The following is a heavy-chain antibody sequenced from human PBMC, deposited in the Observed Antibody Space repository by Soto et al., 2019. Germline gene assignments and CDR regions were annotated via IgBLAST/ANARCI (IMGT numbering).Heavy chain of an antibody. Sequence: PXGSLRLTCAASGFTFSSYAMHWVRQAPGKGLEWVAVISYDGSNKYYADSVKGRFTISRDNSKSTLYLQMNSLRAEDTAVYYCARDGGYCSGGSCYSGYFDYWGQGTLVTVSS. CDR2: ISYDGSNK. V-gene: IGHV3-30-3*01. D-gene: IGHD2-15*01. CDR1: GFTFSSYA. J-gene: IGHJ4*02. CDR3: ARDGGYCSGGSCYSGYFDY.